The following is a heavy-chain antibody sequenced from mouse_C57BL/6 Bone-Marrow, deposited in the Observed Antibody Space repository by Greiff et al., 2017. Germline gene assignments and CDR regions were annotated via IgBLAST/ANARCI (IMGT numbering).Heavy chain of an antibody. V-gene: IGHV1-53*01. J-gene: IGHJ1*03. CDR1: GYTFTSYW. CDR2: INPSNGGT. CDR3: ASGHFYYWYFDV. Sequence: QVQLQQPGTELVKPGASVKLSCKASGYTFTSYWMHWVKQRPGQGLEWIGNINPSNGGTNYNENFKSKATLTVDKSSSTAYMQLSSLTSEDSAVYYCASGHFYYWYFDVWGTGTTVTVSS. D-gene: IGHD3-3*01.